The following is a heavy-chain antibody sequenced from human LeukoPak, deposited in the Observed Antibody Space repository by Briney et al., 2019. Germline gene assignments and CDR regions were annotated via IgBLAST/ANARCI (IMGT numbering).Heavy chain of an antibody. Sequence: SETLSLTCTVSGGSISSYYWSWIRQPPGKGLEWIGYIYYSGSTNYNPSLKSRITISVDTSKNQFSLKLSSVTAADTAVYYCARVSRRYGMDVWGQRTTVTVSS. V-gene: IGHV4-59*01. CDR3: ARVSRRYGMDV. CDR2: IYYSGST. J-gene: IGHJ6*02. CDR1: GGSISSYY.